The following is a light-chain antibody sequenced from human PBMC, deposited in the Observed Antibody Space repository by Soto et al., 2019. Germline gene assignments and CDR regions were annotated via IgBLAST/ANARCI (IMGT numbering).Light chain of an antibody. J-gene: IGKJ5*01. CDR1: QSISIN. CDR3: QQYRNWPSIT. CDR2: GAS. Sequence: EIVMTQSPATLSVSPGERATLSCRASQSISINLAWYQQRPGQAPRLLIYGASTRATGVPARVSGSGSGTEFTLTISNLESEDFAVYYCQQYRNWPSITFGQGTRLE. V-gene: IGKV3-15*01.